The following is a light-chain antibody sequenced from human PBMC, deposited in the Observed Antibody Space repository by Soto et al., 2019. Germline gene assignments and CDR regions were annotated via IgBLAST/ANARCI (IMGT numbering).Light chain of an antibody. CDR1: SSDIGRYNY. Sequence: QSALTQPPSASGSPGQSVTISCTGTSSDIGRYNYVSWYQQEPGKAPKLMIYEVNKRPSGVPDRFSGSKSGNTASLTVSGLQAEDEADYYCAAWDDSLSVVFGGGTKVTVL. V-gene: IGLV2-8*01. CDR2: EVN. CDR3: AAWDDSLSVV. J-gene: IGLJ2*01.